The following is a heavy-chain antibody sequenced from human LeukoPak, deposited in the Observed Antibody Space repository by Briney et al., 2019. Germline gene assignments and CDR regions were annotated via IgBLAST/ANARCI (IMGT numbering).Heavy chain of an antibody. J-gene: IGHJ4*02. CDR3: ARADSSPYYFDY. V-gene: IGHV4-31*03. Sequence: PSETLSLTCTVSGGSISSGGYYWSWLRQLPGKGLEWIGYIYYSGNTYYNPSLKSRVTISVDTSKNQFSLKLSSVTAADTAVYFCARADSSPYYFDYWGQGTLVTVSS. CDR2: IYYSGNT. D-gene: IGHD2-2*01. CDR1: GGSISSGGYY.